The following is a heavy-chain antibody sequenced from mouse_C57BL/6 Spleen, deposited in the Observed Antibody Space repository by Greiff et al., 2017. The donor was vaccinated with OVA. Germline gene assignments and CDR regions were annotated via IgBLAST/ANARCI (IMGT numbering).Heavy chain of an antibody. D-gene: IGHD1-1*01. CDR1: GYTFTSYW. CDR3: ARGEVVATDYAMDY. J-gene: IGHJ4*01. V-gene: IGHV1-69*01. CDR2: IDPSDSYT. Sequence: QVQLQQPGAELVMPGASVKLSCKASGYTFTSYWMHWVKQRPGQGLEWIGEIDPSDSYTNYNQKFKGKSTLTVDKSSSTASMQLSSLTSEDSAVYYCARGEVVATDYAMDYWGQGTSVTVSS.